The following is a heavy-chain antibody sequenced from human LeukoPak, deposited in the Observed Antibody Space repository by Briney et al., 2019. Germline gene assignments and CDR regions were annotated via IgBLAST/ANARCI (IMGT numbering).Heavy chain of an antibody. J-gene: IGHJ6*02. CDR1: GGSISSYY. CDR2: IYYSGST. CDR3: ARHLVGDGQWMYYYYGMDV. D-gene: IGHD3-10*01. Sequence: SETLSLTCTVSGGSISSYYWSWIRQPPGKGLEWIGYIYYSGSTNYNPSLKSRVTISVDTSKNQFSLKLSSVTAAGTAVYYCARHLVGDGQWMYYYYGMDVWGQGTTVTVSS. V-gene: IGHV4-59*08.